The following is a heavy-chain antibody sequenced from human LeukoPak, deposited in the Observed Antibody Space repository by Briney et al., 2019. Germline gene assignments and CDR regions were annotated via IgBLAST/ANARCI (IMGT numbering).Heavy chain of an antibody. CDR3: ARGDSSGYYDAFDI. CDR2: ISSSSSYI. Sequence: GGSLRLSCAASGFTFSSYSMNWVRQAPGKGLEWVSSISSSSSYIYYADSVKGRFAISRDNARNSLYLQMNSLRAEDTAVYYCARGDSSGYYDAFDIWGQGTMVTVSS. CDR1: GFTFSSYS. V-gene: IGHV3-21*01. J-gene: IGHJ3*02. D-gene: IGHD3-22*01.